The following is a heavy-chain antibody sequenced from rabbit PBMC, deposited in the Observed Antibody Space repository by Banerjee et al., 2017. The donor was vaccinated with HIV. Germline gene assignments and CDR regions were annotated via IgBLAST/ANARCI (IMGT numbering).Heavy chain of an antibody. J-gene: IGHJ6*01. CDR3: AREYAGSDDVYYGMDL. CDR2: IDAGVSGST. CDR1: GFSFSSSYW. D-gene: IGHD4-2*01. V-gene: IGHV1S45*01. Sequence: QEQLEESGGDLVKPEGSLTLTCTASGFSFSSSYWICWVRQAPGKGLEWIACIDAGVSGSTYYASWAKGRFTISKTSSTTVTLQMTSLTAADTATYFCAREYAGSDDVYYGMDLWGQGTLVTVS.